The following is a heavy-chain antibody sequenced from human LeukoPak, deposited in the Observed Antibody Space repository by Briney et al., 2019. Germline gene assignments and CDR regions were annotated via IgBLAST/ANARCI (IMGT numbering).Heavy chain of an antibody. D-gene: IGHD6-19*01. CDR2: INWNGGTI. CDR1: GFTFDDYA. J-gene: IGHJ4*02. Sequence: GGSLRLSCAASGFTFDDYAMHWVRHAPGKGLEWVSSINWNGGTIGYADSVKGRFTISRDNGKNSLYLQMNSLRAEDMALYYCAKGASSGWIYYFDYWGQGTLVTVSS. CDR3: AKGASSGWIYYFDY. V-gene: IGHV3-9*03.